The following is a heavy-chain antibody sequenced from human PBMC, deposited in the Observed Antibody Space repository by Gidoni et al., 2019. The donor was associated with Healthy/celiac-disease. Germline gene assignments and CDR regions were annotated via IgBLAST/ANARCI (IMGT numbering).Heavy chain of an antibody. D-gene: IGHD2-21*01. CDR3: ARDRGKGYDSLVVDY. V-gene: IGHV1-2*04. CDR1: GYTFTGYY. J-gene: IGHJ4*02. Sequence: QVQLVQSGAEVKKPGASVKVSCKASGYTFTGYYMHWVRQAPGQGLEWMGWINPNSGGTNYAQKFQGWVTMTRDTSISTAYMELSRLRSDDTAVYYCARDRGKGYDSLVVDYWGQGTLVTVSS. CDR2: INPNSGGT.